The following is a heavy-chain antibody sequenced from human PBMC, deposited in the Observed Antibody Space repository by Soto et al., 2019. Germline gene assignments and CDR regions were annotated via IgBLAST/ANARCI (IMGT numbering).Heavy chain of an antibody. D-gene: IGHD3-3*01. V-gene: IGHV4-30-4*01. Sequence: SETLSLTCTVSGGSISSGDYYWSWIRQPPGKGLEWIGYIYYSGSTYYNPSLKSRVTISVDTSKNQFSLKLSSVTAADTAVYYCARADFWSGYYKNGLYFDYWGQGTLVTAPQ. CDR1: GGSISSGDYY. CDR2: IYYSGST. CDR3: ARADFWSGYYKNGLYFDY. J-gene: IGHJ4*02.